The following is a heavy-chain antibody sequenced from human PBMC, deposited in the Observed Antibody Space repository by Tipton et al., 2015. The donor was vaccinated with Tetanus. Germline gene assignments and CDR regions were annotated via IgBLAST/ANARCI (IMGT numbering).Heavy chain of an antibody. J-gene: IGHJ4*02. Sequence: LRLSCTVSGASFSSGDYYWSWIRKPPGKDLEWIGYIYQTGTTYYNPSLKGRVTISMDRSNTQFSLRLDSLTAADTAVYYCARAAGCLGLTHDFWGRGTLVSVSS. CDR2: IYQTGTT. CDR1: GASFSSGDYY. V-gene: IGHV4-30-4*01. D-gene: IGHD5/OR15-5a*01. CDR3: ARAAGCLGLTHDF.